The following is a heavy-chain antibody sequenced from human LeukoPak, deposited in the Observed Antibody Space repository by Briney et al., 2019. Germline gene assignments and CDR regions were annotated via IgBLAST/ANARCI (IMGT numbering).Heavy chain of an antibody. Sequence: GGSLRLSCAASGFTFRNAWMTWVRQAPGKGLEWVLYISSSGSTIYYADSVKGRFTISRDNAKNSLYLQMNSLRAEDTAVYYCARDPTIFGVAPWGQGTMVTVSS. J-gene: IGHJ3*01. CDR3: ARDPTIFGVAP. CDR1: GFTFRNAW. CDR2: ISSSGSTI. D-gene: IGHD3-3*01. V-gene: IGHV3-11*04.